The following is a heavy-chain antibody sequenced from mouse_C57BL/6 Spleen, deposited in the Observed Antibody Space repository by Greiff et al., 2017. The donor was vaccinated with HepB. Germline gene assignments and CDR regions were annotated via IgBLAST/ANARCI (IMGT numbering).Heavy chain of an antibody. Sequence: VQLQQSRAELAKPGASVKLSCKASGYTFTSYWMHWVKQRPGQGLEWIGYINPSSGYTKYNQKFKDKATLTADKSSSTAYMQLSSLTYEDSAVYCCARGGSSLYWYVDVWGTGTTVTVSS. CDR2: INPSSGYT. J-gene: IGHJ1*03. D-gene: IGHD1-1*01. V-gene: IGHV1-7*01. CDR1: GYTFTSYW. CDR3: ARGGSSLYWYVDV.